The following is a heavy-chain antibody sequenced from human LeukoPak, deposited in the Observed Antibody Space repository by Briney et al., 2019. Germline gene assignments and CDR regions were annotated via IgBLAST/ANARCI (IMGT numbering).Heavy chain of an antibody. CDR3: ASGGYDYVWGSYRSHAFDI. D-gene: IGHD3-16*02. Sequence: NPSQTLSPTCAVSGGSISSGGYSWSWIRQPPGKGLEWIGYIYHSGSTYYNPSLKSRVTISVDRSKNQFSLKLSSVTAADTAVYYCASGGYDYVWGSYRSHAFDIWGQGTMVTVSS. CDR2: IYHSGST. J-gene: IGHJ3*02. CDR1: GGSISSGGYS. V-gene: IGHV4-30-2*01.